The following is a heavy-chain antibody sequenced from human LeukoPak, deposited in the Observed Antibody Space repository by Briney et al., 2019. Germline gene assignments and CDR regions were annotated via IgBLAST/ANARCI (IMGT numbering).Heavy chain of an antibody. J-gene: IGHJ4*02. CDR1: GFTFSSYA. CDR2: ISGSGGST. D-gene: IGHD5-18*01. CDR3: AKVYTTMVIRDRFDY. V-gene: IGHV3-23*01. Sequence: GGSLRLSCAASGFTFSSYAMSWVRQAPGKGLEWVSAISGSGGSTYYADSVKGRFTISRDNSKNTLYLQMNSLRAEDTAVYYCAKVYTTMVIRDRFDYWGREPWSPSPQ.